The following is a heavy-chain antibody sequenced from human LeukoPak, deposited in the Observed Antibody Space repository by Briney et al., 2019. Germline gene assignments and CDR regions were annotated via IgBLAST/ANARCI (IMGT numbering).Heavy chain of an antibody. CDR3: ARLSHGSRLGV. J-gene: IGHJ6*02. CDR1: GGSISSYY. V-gene: IGHV4-59*08. Sequence: SETLSLTCTVSGGSISSYYWSWIRQPPGKGLEWIGYIYYSGSTNYNPSLKSRVTISVDTSKNQFSLKLSSVTAADTAVYYCARLSHGSRLGVWGQGTTVTVSS. D-gene: IGHD3-10*01. CDR2: IYYSGST.